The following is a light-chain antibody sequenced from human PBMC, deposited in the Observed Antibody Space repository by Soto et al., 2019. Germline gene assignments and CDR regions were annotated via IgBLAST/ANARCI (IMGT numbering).Light chain of an antibody. CDR1: QGISNY. CDR2: AAS. Sequence: DIQMTQSPSSLSASVGDRVTITCRASQGISNYLAWYQQIPGKVPKLLISAASTLQSGVPSRFSGSGSGTDFTLTISSLQPEDVATYYCQQYTNVPTFGGGPKVEIK. CDR3: QQYTNVPT. V-gene: IGKV1-27*01. J-gene: IGKJ4*01.